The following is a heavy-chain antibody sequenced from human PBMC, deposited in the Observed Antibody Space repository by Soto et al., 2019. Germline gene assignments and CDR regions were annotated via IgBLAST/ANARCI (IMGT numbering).Heavy chain of an antibody. CDR1: GFTFSSYA. J-gene: IGHJ6*02. Sequence: GGSLRLSCAASGFTFSSYAMTWVRQAPGKGLEWVSAISGGGGVTYYADSVEGRFTISRDDSKNTMYLQMNSLRAEDTPVYYCAKKASCCSTSCYLPNDYYYYYGMDVWGQGTTVTVSS. CDR2: ISGGGGVT. D-gene: IGHD2-2*01. V-gene: IGHV3-23*01. CDR3: AKKASCCSTSCYLPNDYYYYYGMDV.